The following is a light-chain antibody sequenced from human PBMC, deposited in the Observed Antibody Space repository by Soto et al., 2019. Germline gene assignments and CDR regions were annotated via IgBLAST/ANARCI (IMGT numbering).Light chain of an antibody. CDR2: EVT. V-gene: IGLV2-18*02. CDR3: SSYTSSTTVV. Sequence: QSVLTRPPSVSGSPGQSVTISCTGTSGDVGTYNRVSWYQQPPGTAPKLMIYEVTNRPSGVPDRFSGSKSGNTASLTISGLQAEDEADYYCSSYTSSTTVVFGGGTKLTVL. CDR1: SGDVGTYNR. J-gene: IGLJ2*01.